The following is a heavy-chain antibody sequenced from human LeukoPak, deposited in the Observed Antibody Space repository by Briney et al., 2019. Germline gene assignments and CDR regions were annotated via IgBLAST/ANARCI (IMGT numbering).Heavy chain of an antibody. D-gene: IGHD5-18*01. Sequence: GGSLRLSCAASGFTFSSYEMNWVRQAPGKGLEWVSYISSSGSTIYYADSVKGRFTISRDNAKNSLYLQMNSLRAEDTALYYCAKAPGDTYGYYYFDYWGQGTLVTVSS. J-gene: IGHJ4*02. CDR3: AKAPGDTYGYYYFDY. CDR1: GFTFSSYE. V-gene: IGHV3-48*03. CDR2: ISSSGSTI.